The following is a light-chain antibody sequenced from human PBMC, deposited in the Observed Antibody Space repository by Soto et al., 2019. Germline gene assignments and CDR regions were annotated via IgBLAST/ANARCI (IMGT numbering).Light chain of an antibody. Sequence: QSVLTQPPSVSGAPGQRVTISCTGSSSNIGAGYDVHWYQQLPGTAPNLLIYGNSNRPSGVPDRFSGSKSGTSASLAITGLRAEDEADYYCPSCDCSVSGSVFGGGTKLTVL. CDR2: GNS. V-gene: IGLV1-40*01. CDR1: SSNIGAGYD. CDR3: PSCDCSVSGSV. J-gene: IGLJ2*01.